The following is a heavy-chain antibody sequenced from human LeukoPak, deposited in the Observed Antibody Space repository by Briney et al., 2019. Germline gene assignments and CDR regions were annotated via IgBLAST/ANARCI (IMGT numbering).Heavy chain of an antibody. V-gene: IGHV3-23*01. Sequence: GGSLRLSCAVSGFTFAYYAMTWVRQSPVRGLEWVSTITGSGGSTSYADSVKGRFTMSGDNSKNTLYLQMNSLRADDTAVYCWANHSHYGDPFDYWGQGTLVTVSS. D-gene: IGHD4-17*01. J-gene: IGHJ4*02. CDR3: ANHSHYGDPFDY. CDR1: GFTFAYYA. CDR2: ITGSGGST.